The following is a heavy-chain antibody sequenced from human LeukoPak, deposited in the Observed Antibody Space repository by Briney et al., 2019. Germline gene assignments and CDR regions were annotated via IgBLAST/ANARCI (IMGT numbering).Heavy chain of an antibody. Sequence: GGSLRLSCAASGFTFSSYWMSWVRQAPGKGLEWVANIKQDGSEKYYVDSVKGRFTISRDNAKNSLYLQMNSLRAEDTAVYYCARQSLAVAGKLSAFDIWGQGTIVTVSS. CDR3: ARQSLAVAGKLSAFDI. CDR2: IKQDGSEK. V-gene: IGHV3-7*01. D-gene: IGHD6-19*01. CDR1: GFTFSSYW. J-gene: IGHJ3*02.